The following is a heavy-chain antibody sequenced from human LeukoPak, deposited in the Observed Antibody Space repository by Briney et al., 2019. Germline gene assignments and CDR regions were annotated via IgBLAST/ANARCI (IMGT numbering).Heavy chain of an antibody. Sequence: PSETLSLTCKVSGGSINGYYWSWIRQPPGKGLEWIGYIFYSGSTKYNPSLKSRVTISVDTSKNQFSLKLNSVTAADTAVYYCARPLVGATTGFDYWGQGTLVTVSS. CDR2: IFYSGST. CDR3: ARPLVGATTGFDY. D-gene: IGHD1-26*01. CDR1: GGSINGYY. V-gene: IGHV4-59*08. J-gene: IGHJ4*02.